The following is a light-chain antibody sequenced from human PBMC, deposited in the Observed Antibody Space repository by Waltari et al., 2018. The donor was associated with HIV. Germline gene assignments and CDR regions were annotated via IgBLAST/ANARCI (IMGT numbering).Light chain of an antibody. J-gene: IGLJ2*01. V-gene: IGLV2-8*01. CDR1: SSDVGGYNY. Sequence: QSALTQPPSAPGSPGQSVTISCTGTSSDVGGYNYVSWYQQHPGKAPKLMIYEVSKRPSGVPDRFSGSKSGNTASLTVSGLQAEDEADYYCSSYGGSNNHVVFGGGTKLTVL. CDR3: SSYGGSNNHVV. CDR2: EVS.